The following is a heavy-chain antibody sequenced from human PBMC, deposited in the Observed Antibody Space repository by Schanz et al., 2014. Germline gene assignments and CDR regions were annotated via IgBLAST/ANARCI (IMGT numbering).Heavy chain of an antibody. CDR1: GFTFSDYY. J-gene: IGHJ4*02. CDR2: ISDNGIST. Sequence: VQLVDSGGGLVKPGGSLRLSCAASGFTFSDYYMTWIRQAPGKGLEWVSGISDNGISTYYADSVKGRFIISRDNSKNTLYLQVNSLRAEDTAVYYCARGRGFYDYWGQGTLVTVSS. CDR3: ARGRGFYDY. D-gene: IGHD3-10*01. V-gene: IGHV3-23*04.